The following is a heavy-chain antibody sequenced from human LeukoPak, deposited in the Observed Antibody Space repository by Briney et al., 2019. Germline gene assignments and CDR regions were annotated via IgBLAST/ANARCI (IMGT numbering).Heavy chain of an antibody. D-gene: IGHD3-10*01. CDR2: IIPIFGTA. V-gene: IGHV1-69*13. CDR3: ARSAAYYYGSGSYTFDY. Sequence: SVTVSCKASGGTFSSYAISWVRQAPGQGLEWMGGIIPIFGTANYAQKFQGRVTITADESTSTAYMELSSLRSEDTAVYYCARSAAYYYGSGSYTFDYWGQGTLVTVSS. CDR1: GGTFSSYA. J-gene: IGHJ4*02.